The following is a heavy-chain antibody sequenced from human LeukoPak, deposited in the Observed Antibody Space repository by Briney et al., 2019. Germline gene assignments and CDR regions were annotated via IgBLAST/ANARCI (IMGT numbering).Heavy chain of an antibody. J-gene: IGHJ3*02. CDR3: ARDQSSTQDAFDI. D-gene: IGHD1-26*01. CDR2: INHSGST. Sequence: SETLSLTCAVYGGSFSGYYWSWIRQPPGKGLEWIGEINHSGSTNYNPSLKSRVTMSVDTSKNQFSLKLSSVTAADTAVYYCARDQSSTQDAFDIWGQGTMVTVSS. CDR1: GGSFSGYY. V-gene: IGHV4-34*01.